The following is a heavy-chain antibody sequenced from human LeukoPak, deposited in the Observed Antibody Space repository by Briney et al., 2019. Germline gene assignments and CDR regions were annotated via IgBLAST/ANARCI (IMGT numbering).Heavy chain of an antibody. V-gene: IGHV4-34*01. D-gene: IGHD6-13*01. J-gene: IGHJ6*02. Sequence: PSGTLSLPCAVYGGSFSGYYWSWIRQPPGKGLEWIGEINHSGSTNYNPSLKSRVTISVDTSKNQFSLKLSSVTAADTAVYYCARTGGSSWYTYYYGMDVWGQGTTVTVSS. CDR3: ARTGGSSWYTYYYGMDV. CDR2: INHSGST. CDR1: GGSFSGYY.